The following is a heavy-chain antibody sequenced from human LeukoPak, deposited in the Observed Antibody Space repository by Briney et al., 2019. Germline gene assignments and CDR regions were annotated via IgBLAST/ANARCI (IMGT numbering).Heavy chain of an antibody. CDR2: ISSSSSYI. CDR1: GFTFSSYS. D-gene: IGHD4-23*01. CDR3: ARGPTRNSDDY. J-gene: IGHJ4*02. Sequence: PGGSLRLSCAAPGFTFSSYSMNWVRQAPGKGLEWVSSISSSSSYIYYADSVKGRFTISRDNAKNSLYLQMNSLRAEDTAAYYCARGPTRNSDDYWGQGTLVTVSS. V-gene: IGHV3-21*01.